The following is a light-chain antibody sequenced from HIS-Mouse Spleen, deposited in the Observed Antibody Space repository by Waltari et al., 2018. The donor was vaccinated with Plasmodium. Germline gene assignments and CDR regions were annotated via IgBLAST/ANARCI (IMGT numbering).Light chain of an antibody. V-gene: IGKV1-33*01. CDR3: QQYDNLPPLFT. CDR1: QDISNY. CDR2: DAS. Sequence: DIQMTQSPSSLSASVGDRATLTCQASQDISNYLHWYQQKPGNAPKLLIYDASKLETGVPSRFSGSGSGTDFTFTISSLQPEDIATYYCQQYDNLPPLFTFGPGTKVDIK. J-gene: IGKJ3*01.